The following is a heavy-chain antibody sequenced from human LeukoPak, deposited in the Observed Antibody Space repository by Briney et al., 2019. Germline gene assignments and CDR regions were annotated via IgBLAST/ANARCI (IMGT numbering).Heavy chain of an antibody. J-gene: IGHJ4*02. CDR3: ARDRAAAGIKAGPSD. CDR1: GFTFSSYG. D-gene: IGHD6-13*01. Sequence: PGGSLRLSCAASGFTFSSYGMHWVRQAPGKGLEWVAVIWYDGSNKYYADSAKGRFTISRDNSKNTLYLQMNSLRAEDTAVYYCARDRAAAGIKAGPSDWGQGTLVTVSS. V-gene: IGHV3-33*01. CDR2: IWYDGSNK.